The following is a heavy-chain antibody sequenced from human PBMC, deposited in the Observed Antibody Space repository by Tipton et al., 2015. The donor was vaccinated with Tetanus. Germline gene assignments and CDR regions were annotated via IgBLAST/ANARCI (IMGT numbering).Heavy chain of an antibody. CDR3: ARNVYTATKDAFDN. CDR1: GGSMNSYY. V-gene: IGHV4-30-4*08. J-gene: IGHJ3*02. D-gene: IGHD5/OR15-5a*01. CDR2: LHHSGLA. Sequence: TLSLTCTVSGGSMNSYYLNWVCQPQGQGQERNAFLHHSGLAFSKPSLKSRVSISIDTSQNQFSLRLTSVTAAATAVYFCARNVYTATKDAFDNWGHRTFVSV.